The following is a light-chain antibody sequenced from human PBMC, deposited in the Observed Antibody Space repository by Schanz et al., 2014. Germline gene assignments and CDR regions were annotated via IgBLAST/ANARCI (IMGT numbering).Light chain of an antibody. V-gene: IGLV2-8*01. CDR3: SSYAGSIYV. J-gene: IGLJ1*01. CDR1: SSDVGAYNY. Sequence: QSALTQPASVSGSPGQSITISCSGTSSDVGAYNYVSWYQQHPGEAPKLMIYDVSKRPSGVPDRFSGSKSGNTAFLTVSGVQAEDEADYYCSSYAGSIYVFGTGTKLTVL. CDR2: DVS.